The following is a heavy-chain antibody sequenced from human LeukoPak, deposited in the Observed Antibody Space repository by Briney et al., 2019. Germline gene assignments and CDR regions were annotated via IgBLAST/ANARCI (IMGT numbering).Heavy chain of an antibody. D-gene: IGHD3-22*01. CDR1: GFTFSSYW. CDR3: ARALAFYDSTGPLRRYYYYGMDV. V-gene: IGHV3-7*01. Sequence: GGSLRPSCAASGFTFSSYWMSWVRQAPGKGLEWAANIKQDGSEKYYVDSVKGRFTISRDNAKNSLYLQMNSLRAEDTAVYYCARALAFYDSTGPLRRYYYYGMDVWGQGTTVTVSS. J-gene: IGHJ6*02. CDR2: IKQDGSEK.